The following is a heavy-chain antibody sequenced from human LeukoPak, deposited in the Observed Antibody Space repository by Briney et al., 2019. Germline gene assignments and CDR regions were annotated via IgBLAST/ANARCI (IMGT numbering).Heavy chain of an antibody. CDR3: ARELVATRSFWFDP. V-gene: IGHV4-4*07. J-gene: IGHJ5*02. D-gene: IGHD5-12*01. CDR2: IYTSGST. Sequence: SETLSLTCTVSGGPISSYYWSWIRQPAGKGLEWIGRIYTSGSTYYNPSLKSRVTISVDTSKNQFSLKLSSVTAADTAVYYCARELVATRSFWFDPWGQGTLVTVSS. CDR1: GGPISSYY.